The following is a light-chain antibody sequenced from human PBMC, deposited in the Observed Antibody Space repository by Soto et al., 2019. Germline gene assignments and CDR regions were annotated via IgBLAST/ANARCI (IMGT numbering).Light chain of an antibody. CDR2: SNN. V-gene: IGLV1-44*01. CDR3: AAWGDGLGMV. J-gene: IGLJ3*02. Sequence: QSVLTQPPAASWTPGQRVTISCSGSSSNIGSNTVNWYQQLPGTAPKLLIYSNNQRPSGVPDRFSVSESGTATSLAIGGLQAEDGTDYYCAAWGDGLGMVFGGGTKVTVL. CDR1: SSNIGSNT.